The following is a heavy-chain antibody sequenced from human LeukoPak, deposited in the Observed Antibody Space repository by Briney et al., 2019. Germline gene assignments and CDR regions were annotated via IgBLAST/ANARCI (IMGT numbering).Heavy chain of an antibody. CDR1: GLSFSNYW. Sequence: GGSLRLSRVASGLSFSNYWMNWVRQAPGKGLEWVANIRPDGGEQFYVDSVKGRFTISRDNADNSLYLQLTSLRPEDTAVYYCAREHKTFDYWGQGILVTVSS. CDR3: AREHKTFDY. V-gene: IGHV3-7*03. J-gene: IGHJ4*02. CDR2: IRPDGGEQ.